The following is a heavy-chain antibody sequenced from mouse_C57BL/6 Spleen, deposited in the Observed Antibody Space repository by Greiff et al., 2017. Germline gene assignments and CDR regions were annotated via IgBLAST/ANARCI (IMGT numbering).Heavy chain of an antibody. J-gene: IGHJ2*01. CDR2: ISSGSSTI. CDR3: AGSYFDY. V-gene: IGHV5-17*01. Sequence: DVMLVESGGGLVKPGGSLKLSCAASGFTFSDYGMHWVRQAPEKGLEWVAYISSGSSTIYYADTVKGRFTISRDNAKNTLFLQMTSLRSEDTAMYYCAGSYFDYWGQGTTLTVSS. CDR1: GFTFSDYG.